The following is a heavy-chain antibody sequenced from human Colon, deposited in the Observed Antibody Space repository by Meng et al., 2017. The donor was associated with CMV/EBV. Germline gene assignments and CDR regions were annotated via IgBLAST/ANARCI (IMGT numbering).Heavy chain of an antibody. CDR2: ISADAFFK. V-gene: IGHV3-23*01. Sequence: SCAASGFSITAYAIDWVRQSPGKGLEWVSVISADAFFKFYAESVKGRFTIGRDISKNTVYLQADRLRPEDTALYFCARAPTRRYYFDYWGQGSLVTVSS. CDR3: ARAPTRRYYFDY. D-gene: IGHD5-24*01. J-gene: IGHJ4*02. CDR1: GFSITAYA.